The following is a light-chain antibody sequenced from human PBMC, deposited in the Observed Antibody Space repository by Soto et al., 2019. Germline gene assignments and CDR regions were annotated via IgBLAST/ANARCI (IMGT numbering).Light chain of an antibody. Sequence: EIVLTQSPGTLSLSPGERATLSCRASQSVSSAYLAWYQQKPGQAPRLLIYGASIRATGIPDRFSGSASGTDFTLTISRLEPEDFAVYYCQQYDRSPPFTFGQGTRVEIK. J-gene: IGKJ5*01. V-gene: IGKV3-20*01. CDR1: QSVSSAY. CDR2: GAS. CDR3: QQYDRSPPFT.